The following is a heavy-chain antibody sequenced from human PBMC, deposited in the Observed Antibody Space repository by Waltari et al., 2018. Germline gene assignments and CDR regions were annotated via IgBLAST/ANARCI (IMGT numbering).Heavy chain of an antibody. V-gene: IGHV4-38-2*01. CDR1: GSSITSGYY. J-gene: IGHJ4*02. CDR2: IYQSGST. Sequence: QVQLHESGPGLVKSSETLSLTCPVSGSSITSGYYWGGIRQPPGKGLEWIGTIYQSGSTYYNPSLKSRITIALDTSKNQFSLKLNAVTAADTAVYYCARHQVGGRDFEYWGQGTLVTVSS. D-gene: IGHD1-26*01. CDR3: ARHQVGGRDFEY.